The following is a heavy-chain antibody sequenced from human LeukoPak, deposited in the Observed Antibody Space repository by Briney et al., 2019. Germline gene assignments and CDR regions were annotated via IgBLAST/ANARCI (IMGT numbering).Heavy chain of an antibody. V-gene: IGHV3-23*01. J-gene: IGHJ6*02. CDR3: AKAAYCSSTSCSDEYYYHYYGMDV. D-gene: IGHD2-2*01. CDR2: ISGSGGST. Sequence: GGSLRLSCAASGFTFSSYAMSWVRQAPGKELEWVSAISGSGGSTYYADSVKGRFTISRDNSKNTLYLQMNSLRAEDTAVYYCAKAAYCSSTSCSDEYYYHYYGMDVWGQGTTVTVSS. CDR1: GFTFSSYA.